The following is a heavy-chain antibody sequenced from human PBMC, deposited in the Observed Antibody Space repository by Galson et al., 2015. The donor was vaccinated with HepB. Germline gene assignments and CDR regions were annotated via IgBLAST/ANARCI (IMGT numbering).Heavy chain of an antibody. D-gene: IGHD3-22*01. CDR3: AGTYYYDSAGYYGK. V-gene: IGHV3-21*01. Sequence: SLRLSCAASGFTFSTYSMTWVRQAPGKGLEWVSFISSSSSYIYYADSVEGRFTISRDDAKTSLYLQMNSLRAEDTAVYYCAGTYYYDSAGYYGKWGQGTLVTVSS. J-gene: IGHJ4*02. CDR2: ISSSSSYI. CDR1: GFTFSTYS.